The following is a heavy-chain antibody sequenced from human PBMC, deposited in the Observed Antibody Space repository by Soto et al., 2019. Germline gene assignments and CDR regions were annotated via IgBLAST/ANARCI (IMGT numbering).Heavy chain of an antibody. J-gene: IGHJ4*02. CDR3: ASSLDGYNPSYFDY. CDR2: IYYSGST. V-gene: IGHV4-39*01. D-gene: IGHD5-12*01. CDR1: GGSISSSSYY. Sequence: QLQLQESGPGLVKPSETLSLTCTVSGGSISSSSYYWGWIRQPPGKGLEWIGSIYYSGSTYYNPSLKSRVTMSVDTSKNQFSLKLSSVTAADTAVYYCASSLDGYNPSYFDYWGQGTLVTVSS.